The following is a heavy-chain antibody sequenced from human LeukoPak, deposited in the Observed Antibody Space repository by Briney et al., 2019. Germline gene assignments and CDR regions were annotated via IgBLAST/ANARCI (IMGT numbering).Heavy chain of an antibody. V-gene: IGHV3-23*01. CDR2: ISGSGGST. Sequence: PGGSLRLSCAASGFTFSSYAMSWVRQAPGKGLEWVSAISGSGGSTYYADSVKGRFTISRDHSKNTLYLQMNSLRAEDTGVYSCAARYYDFWSGYYTDGYYYYMDVWGKGTTVTVSS. CDR3: AARYYDFWSGYYTDGYYYYMDV. D-gene: IGHD3-3*01. CDR1: GFTFSSYA. J-gene: IGHJ6*03.